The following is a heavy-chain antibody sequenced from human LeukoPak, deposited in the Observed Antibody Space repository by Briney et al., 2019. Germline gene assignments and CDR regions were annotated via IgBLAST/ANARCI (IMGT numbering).Heavy chain of an antibody. Sequence: PSETVSLTCTVSGGSISSYYWSWIRQPPGKGLEWIGYIYYSGSTNYNPSLKSRVTISVDTSKNQFSLKLSSVTAADTAVYYCARLTVGATRCFDYWGQGTLVTVSS. CDR3: ARLTVGATRCFDY. V-gene: IGHV4-59*08. CDR1: GGSISSYY. CDR2: IYYSGST. J-gene: IGHJ4*02. D-gene: IGHD1-26*01.